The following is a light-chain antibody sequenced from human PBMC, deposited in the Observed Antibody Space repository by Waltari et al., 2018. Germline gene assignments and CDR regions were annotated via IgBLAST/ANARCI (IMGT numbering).Light chain of an antibody. V-gene: IGKV2-28*01. Sequence: DIVMTQSPLSLTVTPGESASISRTPSQSLLNRNGYNYVEWHLQKPGQSPQLLVYSGSNRASGAPDRFSGGGSGTNFTLIIGGVEAEDVGVYYCMQTAQNPPTFGQGTKL. CDR2: SGS. CDR3: MQTAQNPPT. CDR1: QSLLNRNGYNY. J-gene: IGKJ2*01.